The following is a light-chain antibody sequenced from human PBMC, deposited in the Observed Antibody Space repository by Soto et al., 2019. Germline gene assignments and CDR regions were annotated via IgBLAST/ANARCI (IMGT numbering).Light chain of an antibody. J-gene: IGKJ4*01. Sequence: EIVLTQSPGTLSLSPGERATLSCRASQSVSSSYLAWYQQKPGQAPRLLIYGASSRATGIPDRFSGSGSGRYFNLTISRLEPEDFAVYYCQQYGSSPLTFGGGTKVEIK. CDR2: GAS. CDR3: QQYGSSPLT. V-gene: IGKV3-20*01. CDR1: QSVSSSY.